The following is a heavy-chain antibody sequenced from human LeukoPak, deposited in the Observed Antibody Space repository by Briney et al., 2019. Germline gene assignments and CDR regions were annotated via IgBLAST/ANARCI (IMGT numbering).Heavy chain of an antibody. CDR2: INHSGST. D-gene: IGHD4-17*01. V-gene: IGHV4-34*01. Sequence: SETLSLTCAVYGGSFSGYYWSWIRQPPGKGLEWIGEINHSGSTNYNPSLKSRVTISVDTSKNQFSLKLSSVTAADTAVYYCARGYGYGDYGWFDPWGQGTLVTVSS. J-gene: IGHJ5*02. CDR1: GGSFSGYY. CDR3: ARGYGYGDYGWFDP.